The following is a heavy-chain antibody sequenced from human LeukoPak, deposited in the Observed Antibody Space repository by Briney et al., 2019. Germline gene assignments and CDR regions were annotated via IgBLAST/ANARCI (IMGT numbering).Heavy chain of an antibody. CDR1: GFTFDDYA. V-gene: IGHV3-9*01. J-gene: IGHJ4*02. CDR2: ISWNSGSI. Sequence: GGSLRLSCAASGFTFDDYAMHWVRQAPGKGLEWVSGISWNSGSIGYADSVKGRFTISRDNAKNSLYLQMNSLRAEDTALYYCAKDESYYGSGSYHFDYWGQGPLVTVPS. D-gene: IGHD3-10*01. CDR3: AKDESYYGSGSYHFDY.